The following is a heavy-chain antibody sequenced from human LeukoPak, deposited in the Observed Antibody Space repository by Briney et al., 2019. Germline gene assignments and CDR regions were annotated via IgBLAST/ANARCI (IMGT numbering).Heavy chain of an antibody. CDR2: ISASGHYI. CDR3: ARDRFIAAFDY. J-gene: IGHJ4*02. V-gene: IGHV3-23*01. D-gene: IGHD6-13*01. Sequence: GGSLRLSCEASGFTFRSFAMSWVRQAPGKGLEWLSGISASGHYIYNADSVKGRFTISRDNSKNTLYIEINSLRAEDTAVYYCARDRFIAAFDYWGQGTLVTVSS. CDR1: GFTFRSFA.